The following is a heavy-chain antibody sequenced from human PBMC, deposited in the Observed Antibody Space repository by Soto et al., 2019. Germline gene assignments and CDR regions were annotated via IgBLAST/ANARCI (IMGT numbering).Heavy chain of an antibody. D-gene: IGHD6-19*01. Sequence: EVQLLESGGGLVQPGGSLRLSCAASGFTFSSYAMSWVRQAPGKGLEWVSVTSGSGNSPHYADSVKGRFTISRDNSKNTLSLQMNSLRAEDTAVYYCAKELVAVAGTGCHYWGQGTLVTVSS. CDR3: AKELVAVAGTGCHY. V-gene: IGHV3-23*01. J-gene: IGHJ4*02. CDR2: TSGSGNSP. CDR1: GFTFSSYA.